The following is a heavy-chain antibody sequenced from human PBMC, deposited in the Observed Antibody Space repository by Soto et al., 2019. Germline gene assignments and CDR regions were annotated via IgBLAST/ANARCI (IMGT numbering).Heavy chain of an antibody. Sequence: XGSLRLALAASGSTFNNYGMSGVRKAPGKGLEWVSAITDSGGSTYYADSVKGRFTISRDNSKNTVYLQMNSLRAEDTAVYYCAKAATVVTLYYFDYWGQRTLVTVSS. D-gene: IGHD4-17*01. CDR3: AKAATVVTLYYFDY. CDR1: GSTFNNYG. J-gene: IGHJ4*02. CDR2: ITDSGGST. V-gene: IGHV3-23*01.